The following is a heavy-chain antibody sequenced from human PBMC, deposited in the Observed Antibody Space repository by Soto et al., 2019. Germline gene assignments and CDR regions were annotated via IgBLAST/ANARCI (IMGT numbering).Heavy chain of an antibody. D-gene: IGHD3-3*01. CDR3: ARGRVFVVVTKNYYGMDV. CDR1: GGSFSGYY. CDR2: INHSGST. Sequence: SETLSLTCAVYGGSFSGYYWSWIRQPPGKGLEWIGEINHSGSTNYNPSLKSRVTISVDTSKNQFSLKLSSVTAADTAVYYCARGRVFVVVTKNYYGMDVWGQGTTVTVSS. V-gene: IGHV4-34*01. J-gene: IGHJ6*02.